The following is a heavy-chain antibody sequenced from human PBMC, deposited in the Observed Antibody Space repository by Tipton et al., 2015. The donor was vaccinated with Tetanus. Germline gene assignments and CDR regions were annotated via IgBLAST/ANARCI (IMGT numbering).Heavy chain of an antibody. CDR1: GYSFTSYW. J-gene: IGHJ6*02. V-gene: IGHV5-51*01. CDR3: ASRYYYDSSGYWSPRYYGMDV. CDR2: IYPGDSDT. Sequence: QLVQSGAEVKKPGESLKISCKGSGYSFTSYWIGWVRQMPGKGLEWMGIIYPGDSDTRYSPSFQGQVTISADKSISTAYLQWSSLKASDTAMYYCASRYYYDSSGYWSPRYYGMDVWGQGTTVTVSS. D-gene: IGHD3-22*01.